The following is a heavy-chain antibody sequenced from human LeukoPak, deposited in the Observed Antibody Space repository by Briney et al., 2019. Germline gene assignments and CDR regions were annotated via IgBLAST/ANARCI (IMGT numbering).Heavy chain of an antibody. D-gene: IGHD3-16*02. Sequence: GGSLRLSCAASGLTFSRYWMTWVRQAPGKGLEWVANIKQDGGEKYYVDSVKGRFTISRDNAKNSVYLQMNRLRVEDTAVYYCARRSYRGVITVYYYYYMDVWGKGTPVTVSS. CDR3: ARRSYRGVITVYYYYYMDV. V-gene: IGHV3-7*01. J-gene: IGHJ6*03. CDR2: IKQDGGEK. CDR1: GLTFSRYW.